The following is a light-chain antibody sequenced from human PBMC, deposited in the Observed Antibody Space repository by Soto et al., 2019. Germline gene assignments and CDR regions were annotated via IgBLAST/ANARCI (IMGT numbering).Light chain of an antibody. CDR2: SAS. CDR3: QQSYLTRT. V-gene: IGKV1-39*01. J-gene: IGKJ1*01. CDR1: QTIGTF. Sequence: DIQVTQSPSSLSASVGDSVTITCRTSQTIGTFLNWYQQKPGKVPKLLISSASSLHAGVPSRFSASGSGTDFTLTISSLQPEDFAAYYCQQSYLTRTFGQGTKVE.